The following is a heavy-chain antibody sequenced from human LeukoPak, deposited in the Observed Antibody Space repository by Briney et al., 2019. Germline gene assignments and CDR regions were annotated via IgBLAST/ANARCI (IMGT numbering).Heavy chain of an antibody. D-gene: IGHD6-19*01. CDR2: IWYDGSNK. Sequence: GGSLRLSCAASGFTFSSYGMHWVRQAPGKGLEWVAVIWYDGSNKYYADSVKGRFTISRDNSKNTLYLQMNSLRAEDTAVYYCARRTPSSSGWLYYGMDVWGQGTTVTVSS. J-gene: IGHJ6*02. CDR1: GFTFSSYG. CDR3: ARRTPSSSGWLYYGMDV. V-gene: IGHV3-33*01.